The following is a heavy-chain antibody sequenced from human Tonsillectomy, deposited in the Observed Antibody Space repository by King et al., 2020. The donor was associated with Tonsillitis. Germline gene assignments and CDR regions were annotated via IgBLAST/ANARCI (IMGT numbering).Heavy chain of an antibody. CDR2: IDWDADK. V-gene: IGHV2-70*11. CDR3: ARTTYYYDSSGYFLFDY. CDR1: GFSLSTSGMC. D-gene: IGHD3-22*01. J-gene: IGHJ4*02. Sequence: TLKESGPALVKPTQTLTLTCTFSGFSLSTSGMCVSWILQPPGKALEWLARIDWDADKYYSTSLKTMLTISKDTSKNQVVLTMTNMDPVDTATYYCARTTYYYDSSGYFLFDYWGQGTLVTVSS.